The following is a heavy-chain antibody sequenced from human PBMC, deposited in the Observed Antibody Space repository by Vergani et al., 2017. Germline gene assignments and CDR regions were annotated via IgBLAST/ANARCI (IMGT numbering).Heavy chain of an antibody. V-gene: IGHV4-61*01. CDR2: IYHSGGT. J-gene: IGHJ5*02. D-gene: IGHD3-22*01. CDR1: GASVNRANYY. Sequence: QVQLQESGPGLVKPSETLSLTCTVSGASVNRANYYWSWIRQTPGTGLEWIGFIYHSGGTSYSPSLKSRVTISLDTSKNQFSLKVASVTAADTAMYYCARVGWSYYDSSGYYYAPGGWFDPWGQGTLVTVSS. CDR3: ARVGWSYYDSSGYYYAPGGWFDP.